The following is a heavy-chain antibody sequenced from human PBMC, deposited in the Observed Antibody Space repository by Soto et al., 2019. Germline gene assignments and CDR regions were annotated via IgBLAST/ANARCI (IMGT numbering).Heavy chain of an antibody. Sequence: EVQLVESGGGLVQPGGSLRLSCAASGFTFSEHYMEWVRQAPGKGLEWVGRSKNKADSYTTEYAASVKGRFTISRDGSKNSLFLQMNSLKTEDTAVYYCTVWGSGNDFGAAWGQGILVTVSS. D-gene: IGHD3-10*01. V-gene: IGHV3-72*01. J-gene: IGHJ4*02. CDR1: GFTFSEHY. CDR3: TVWGSGNDFGAA. CDR2: SKNKADSYTT.